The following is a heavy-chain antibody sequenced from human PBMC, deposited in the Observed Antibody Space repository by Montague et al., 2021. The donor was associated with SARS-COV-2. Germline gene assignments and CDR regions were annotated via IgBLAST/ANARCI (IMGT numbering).Heavy chain of an antibody. CDR1: GYSVSTGYY. Sequence: SETLSLTCTVSGYSVSTGYYWGWIRQPPGKGLEWIGYICHTGSTHYNPSLKSRVTISKETSKNHFSLNLSSVTAADSAVYYCARDSGYYDSSGYSYDAFDIWGQGTKVTVSS. V-gene: IGHV4-38-2*02. CDR2: ICHTGST. D-gene: IGHD3-22*01. CDR3: ARDSGYYDSSGYSYDAFDI. J-gene: IGHJ3*02.